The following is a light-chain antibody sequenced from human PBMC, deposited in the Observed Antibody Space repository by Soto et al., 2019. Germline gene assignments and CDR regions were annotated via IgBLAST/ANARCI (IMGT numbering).Light chain of an antibody. J-gene: IGKJ5*01. V-gene: IGKV1-5*01. CDR2: DAS. CDR3: QHRKNWQVT. Sequence: DIQMTQSPSTLSASVGDRVTITCRASQSISSWLAWYQQKPGKAPKLLIYDASSLESGVPSRFSGSGSGTDFTLTISSLEPEDFAVYYCQHRKNWQVTFGQGTRLEIK. CDR1: QSISSW.